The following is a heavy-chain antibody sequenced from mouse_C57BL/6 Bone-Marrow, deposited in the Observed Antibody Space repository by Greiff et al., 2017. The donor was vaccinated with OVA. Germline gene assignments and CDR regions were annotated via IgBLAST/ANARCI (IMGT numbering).Heavy chain of an antibody. CDR1: GYTFTDYY. CDR2: INPYNGGT. V-gene: IGHV1-19*01. J-gene: IGHJ3*01. Sequence: VQLKESGPVLVKPGASVKMSCKASGYTFTDYYMNWVKQSHGKSLEWIGVINPYNGGTSYNQKFKGKATLTVDKSSSTAYMELNSLTSEDSAVYYCARSTGRGFAYWGQGTLVTVSA. CDR3: ARSTGRGFAY. D-gene: IGHD4-1*02.